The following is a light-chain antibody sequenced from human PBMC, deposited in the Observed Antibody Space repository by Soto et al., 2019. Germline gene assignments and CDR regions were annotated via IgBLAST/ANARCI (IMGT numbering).Light chain of an antibody. Sequence: EIVMTQSPSTLSLSPGERSAVSCRASQSVSSNLAWYQQKPGQAPRLLIYGASTRATGIPARFSGSGSGTDFTLTISSLQPEDFAIYYCQQTYPTPEITFGQGTRLEIK. J-gene: IGKJ5*01. V-gene: IGKV3-15*01. CDR3: QQTYPTPEIT. CDR1: QSVSSN. CDR2: GAS.